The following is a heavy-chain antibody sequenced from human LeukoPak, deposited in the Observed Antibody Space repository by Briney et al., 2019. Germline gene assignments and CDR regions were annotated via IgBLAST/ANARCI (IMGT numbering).Heavy chain of an antibody. J-gene: IGHJ4*02. CDR2: ISWNSGSI. D-gene: IGHD3-22*01. CDR1: GFTFDEYA. CDR3: AKGSYDSSGYHNFDY. V-gene: IGHV3-9*03. Sequence: PGGSLRLSCAASGFTFDEYAMHWVRQAPGKGLEWVSGISWNSGSIGYADSVKGRFTISRDNAKNPLYLQMNSLRAEDMALYYCAKGSYDSSGYHNFDYWGQGTLVTVSP.